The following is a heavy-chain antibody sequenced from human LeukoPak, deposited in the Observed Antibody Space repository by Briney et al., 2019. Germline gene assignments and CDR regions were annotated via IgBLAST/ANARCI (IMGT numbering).Heavy chain of an antibody. CDR1: GFTFSSYW. CDR3: ARGEWGSNDAFDI. J-gene: IGHJ3*02. V-gene: IGHV3-7*04. D-gene: IGHD1-26*01. Sequence: GGSLRLSCAASGFTFSSYWMSWVRQAPGKGLEWVANIKQDGSEKYYVDSVKGRFTISRDNAKNSLYLLMNSLRAEDTAVYYCARGEWGSNDAFDIWGQGTMVTVSS. CDR2: IKQDGSEK.